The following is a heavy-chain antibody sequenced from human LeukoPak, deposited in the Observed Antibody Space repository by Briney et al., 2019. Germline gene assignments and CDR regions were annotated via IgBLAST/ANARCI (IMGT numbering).Heavy chain of an antibody. V-gene: IGHV5-51*01. CDR3: ARIADNSGYDSYYYYMDV. Sequence: GESLKISCKGSGYSFTSYWIGWVRQLPGKGLEWMGIIYPGDSDTRYSPSFQGQVTISADKSISTAYLQWSSLKASDTAMYYCARIADNSGYDSYYYYMDVWGKGTTVTISS. CDR1: GYSFTSYW. J-gene: IGHJ6*03. CDR2: IYPGDSDT. D-gene: IGHD5-12*01.